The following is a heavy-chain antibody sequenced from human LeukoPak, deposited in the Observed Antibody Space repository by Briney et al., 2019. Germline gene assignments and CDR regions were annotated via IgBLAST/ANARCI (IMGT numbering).Heavy chain of an antibody. D-gene: IGHD2-2*01. J-gene: IGHJ4*02. CDR3: ARVGLGYCSSTSCLNQDY. CDR2: IYYGGST. CDR1: GGSISSGDYY. Sequence: PSETLSLTCTVSGGSISSGDYYWSWIRQPPGKGLEWIGYIYYGGSTYYNPSLKSRVTISVDTSKNQFSLKLSSVTAADTAVYYCARVGLGYCSSTSCLNQDYWGQGTLVTASS. V-gene: IGHV4-30-4*01.